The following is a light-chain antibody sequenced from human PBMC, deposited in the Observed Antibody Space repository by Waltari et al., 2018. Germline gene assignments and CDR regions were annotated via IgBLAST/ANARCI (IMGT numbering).Light chain of an antibody. CDR2: ATS. Sequence: DIQMNQSPSSLSASVGDRVTITCRASQSVRNFLNWYQQEPGKAPKLLIYATSSLQTGVPSRFSGSGSGTDFTLSISSLQPEDFAIYFCQQGYMTPRTFGQGTKVEIK. J-gene: IGKJ1*01. CDR3: QQGYMTPRT. CDR1: QSVRNF. V-gene: IGKV1-39*01.